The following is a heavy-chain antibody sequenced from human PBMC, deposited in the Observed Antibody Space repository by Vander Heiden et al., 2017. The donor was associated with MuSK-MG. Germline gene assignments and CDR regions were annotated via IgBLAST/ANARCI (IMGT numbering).Heavy chain of an antibody. CDR2: TKNKAHNYIT. V-gene: IGHV3-72*01. Sequence: EVQLVESGGGLVQPGGSLRLSCAASGFTFNDHFMDWVRQAPGKGLAWVGRTKNKAHNYITEYAASVQARFTISRDDSKNSLYLQMNSLKTEDTAVYYGALYISGEPYWGQGTLVTVSS. J-gene: IGHJ4*02. D-gene: IGHD3-22*01. CDR3: ALYISGEPY. CDR1: GFTFNDHF.